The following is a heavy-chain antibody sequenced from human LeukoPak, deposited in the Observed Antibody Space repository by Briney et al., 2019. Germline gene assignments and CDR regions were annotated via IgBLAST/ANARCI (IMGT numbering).Heavy chain of an antibody. D-gene: IGHD5-24*01. CDR2: ISSNGGST. J-gene: IGHJ4*02. CDR1: GFTFSSYA. Sequence: GGSLRLSCSASGFTFSSYAMHWVRQAPGKGPEYVSAISSNGGSTYYADSVKGRFTISRDNSKNTLYLQMSSLRAEDTAVYYCVKTGRDGYNLYYFDYWGQGALVTVPS. CDR3: VKTGRDGYNLYYFDY. V-gene: IGHV3-64D*09.